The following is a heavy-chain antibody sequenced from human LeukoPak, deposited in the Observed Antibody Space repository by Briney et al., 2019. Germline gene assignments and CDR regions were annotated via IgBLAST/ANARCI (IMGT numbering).Heavy chain of an antibody. D-gene: IGHD6-19*01. J-gene: IGHJ4*02. V-gene: IGHV4-4*02. CDR3: GIAVAGTGNYFDY. CDR1: GGSISSSNW. Sequence: PSGTLSHTCAVSGGSISSSNWWSWVRQPPGKXLEXIGEIYHSGSTNYNPSLKSRVTISVDTSKNQFSLKLSSVTAADTAVYYCGIAVAGTGNYFDYWGQGTLVTVSS. CDR2: IYHSGST.